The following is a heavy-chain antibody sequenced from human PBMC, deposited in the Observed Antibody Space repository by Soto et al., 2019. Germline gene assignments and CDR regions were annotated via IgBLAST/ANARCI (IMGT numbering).Heavy chain of an antibody. D-gene: IGHD4-17*01. CDR3: ARRTDYGDQYHYMDV. Sequence: QVQLQESGPGLMKPSETLSLTCTVSGGSVSGYYWSWIRQPPGKGLEYLGYIHFSGGTLYNPSLKSRVTMSVDTSKNQFSLHLNSVTAADTAVYYCARRTDYGDQYHYMDVWGKGTTVTVSS. CDR2: IHFSGGT. V-gene: IGHV4-59*08. CDR1: GGSVSGYY. J-gene: IGHJ6*03.